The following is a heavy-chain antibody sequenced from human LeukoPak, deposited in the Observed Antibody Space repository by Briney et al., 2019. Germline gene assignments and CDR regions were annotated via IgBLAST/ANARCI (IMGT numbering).Heavy chain of an antibody. CDR3: AKATDSSGYTLVGY. CDR2: ISWNSGSI. Sequence: GRSLRLSCAASGFTFDDYAMRWVRQAPGKGLEWVSGISWNSGSIGYADSVKGRFTISRDNAKNSLYLQMNSLRAEDTALYYCAKATDSSGYTLVGYGGRGTLVTVSS. D-gene: IGHD3-22*01. CDR1: GFTFDDYA. J-gene: IGHJ4*02. V-gene: IGHV3-9*01.